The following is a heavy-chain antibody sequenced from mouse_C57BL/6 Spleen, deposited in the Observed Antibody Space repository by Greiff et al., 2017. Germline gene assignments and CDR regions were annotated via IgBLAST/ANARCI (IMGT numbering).Heavy chain of an antibody. CDR3: AYDGYFYAMDY. V-gene: IGHV1-80*01. J-gene: IGHJ4*01. Sequence: QVQLQPSGAELVKPGASVKISCKASGYAFSSYWMNWVKQRPGKGLEWIGQIYPGDGDTNYNQKFKGKATLTVDKSSSTAYMQLSSLTSEDSAVYYCAYDGYFYAMDYWGQGTSVTVYS. D-gene: IGHD2-3*01. CDR1: GYAFSSYW. CDR2: IYPGDGDT.